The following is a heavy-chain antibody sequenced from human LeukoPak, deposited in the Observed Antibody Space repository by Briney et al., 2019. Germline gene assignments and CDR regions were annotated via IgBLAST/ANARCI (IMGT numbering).Heavy chain of an antibody. Sequence: PGRSLRLSCAASGFTFSSYAMHWVRQAPGKGLEWVAVISYDGSNIYYADSVKGRLTISRDNSKNTLYLQVNSLRAVDTAVYYCARDYSSGYYRTFDYWGQGTLVTVSS. V-gene: IGHV3-30*04. CDR2: ISYDGSNI. J-gene: IGHJ4*02. CDR3: ARDYSSGYYRTFDY. D-gene: IGHD3-22*01. CDR1: GFTFSSYA.